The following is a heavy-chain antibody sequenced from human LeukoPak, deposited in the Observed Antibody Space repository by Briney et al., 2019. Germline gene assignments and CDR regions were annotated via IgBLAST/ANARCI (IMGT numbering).Heavy chain of an antibody. CDR3: ASHLGWTQGEN. CDR2: ISAYNGNT. V-gene: IGHV1-18*01. CDR1: GYTFTSYG. J-gene: IGHJ4*02. D-gene: IGHD2-15*01. Sequence: ASVKVSCKASGYTFTSYGISWVRQAPGQGLEWMGWISAYNGNTNYAQKFQGRVTMTRITSISTAYMELSSLRSEDTAVYYCASHLGWTQGENWGQGTLVTVSS.